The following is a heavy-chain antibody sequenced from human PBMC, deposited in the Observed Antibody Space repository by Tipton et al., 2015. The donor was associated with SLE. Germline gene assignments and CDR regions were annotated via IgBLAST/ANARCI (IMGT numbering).Heavy chain of an antibody. Sequence: TLSLTCTVSGGSITGYYWSWIRQPPGKGLEWIGHIYYSGTTSYNPSLKSRVTISVDASKNQFSLKMSSMTAADTAVYYCAGLSSVAAPWGQGTLVTVSS. CDR1: GGSITGYY. CDR2: IYYSGTT. J-gene: IGHJ5*02. D-gene: IGHD6-19*01. CDR3: AGLSSVAAP. V-gene: IGHV4-59*01.